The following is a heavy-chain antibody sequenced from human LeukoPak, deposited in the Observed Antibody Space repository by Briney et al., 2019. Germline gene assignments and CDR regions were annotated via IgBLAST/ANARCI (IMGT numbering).Heavy chain of an antibody. CDR1: GFVFSDYS. CDR3: ARATTKEEYYFDY. J-gene: IGHJ4*02. V-gene: IGHV3-48*01. D-gene: IGHD2-8*01. Sequence: GGSLRLSCAASGFVFSDYSMNWVRQAPGKGLEWISYINSRSSTIYYADSVKGRFTISRDNSKNTLYLQMNSLRAEDTAVYYCARATTKEEYYFDYWGQGTLVTVSS. CDR2: INSRSSTI.